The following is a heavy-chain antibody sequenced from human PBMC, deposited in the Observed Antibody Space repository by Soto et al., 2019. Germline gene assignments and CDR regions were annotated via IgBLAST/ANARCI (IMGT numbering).Heavy chain of an antibody. V-gene: IGHV4-39*01. CDR1: GGSISGSVYY. D-gene: IGHD5-12*01. Sequence: SETLSLTCTVSGGSISGSVYYWGWIRMPPGKGLEWIGSLYSSGSTHYNPSLKGRVTISVDTSKNHFSLNLNSVTAADRAVYYCARHGRYSAASYHFGMDVWGQGTTVTV. CDR2: LYSSGST. CDR3: ARHGRYSAASYHFGMDV. J-gene: IGHJ6*02.